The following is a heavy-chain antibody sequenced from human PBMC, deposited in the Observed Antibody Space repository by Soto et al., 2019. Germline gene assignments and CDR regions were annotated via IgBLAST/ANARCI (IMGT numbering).Heavy chain of an antibody. V-gene: IGHV3-21*04. J-gene: IGHJ1*01. CDR2: ISSSSSYI. Sequence: GGSLRLSCAASGFTFSSYNMNRVRQAPGKGLEWVSSISSSSSYIYYADSVKGRFAISRDNAKNSMYLHMHSLRAEDTAVYYCAKGVPGIAVAGTGYFQHWGQGTLVTVSS. CDR3: AKGVPGIAVAGTGYFQH. CDR1: GFTFSSYN. D-gene: IGHD6-19*01.